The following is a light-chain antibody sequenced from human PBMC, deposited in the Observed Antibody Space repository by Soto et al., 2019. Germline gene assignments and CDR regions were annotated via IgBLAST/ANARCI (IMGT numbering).Light chain of an antibody. J-gene: IGKJ1*01. CDR2: GAS. Sequence: EIVMTQSPATLAVSPGERAALSCMASQSVSSNLACYQQKPGQAPRLLIYGASTRATGIPARFSGSGSGTEFTLTISSLQSEDFAVYYCQQYNNWPRTFGQGTKV. CDR3: QQYNNWPRT. V-gene: IGKV3-15*01. CDR1: QSVSSN.